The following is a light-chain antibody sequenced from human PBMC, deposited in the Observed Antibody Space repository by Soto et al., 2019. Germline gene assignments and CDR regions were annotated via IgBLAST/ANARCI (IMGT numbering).Light chain of an antibody. J-gene: IGKJ5*01. CDR2: DAS. CDR3: QQRSNWRST. V-gene: IGKV3-11*01. CDR1: QSVSGSY. Sequence: EIVLTQSPGTLSLSPGERATLSCRASQSVSGSYLAWYQQKPGQAPRLLIYDASNRATGIPARFGGSGSGTDFTLTISSLEPEDFAVYYCQQRSNWRSTFGQGTRLEIK.